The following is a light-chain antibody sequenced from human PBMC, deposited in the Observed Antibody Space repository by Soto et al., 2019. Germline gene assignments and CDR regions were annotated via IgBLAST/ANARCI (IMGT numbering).Light chain of an antibody. Sequence: EIVLTQSPGTLSLSPGETATLSCRASQSIDSGYVAWYQQRPGLSPRLLLFDAASRATGIPDRFSGSGSGTDFTLTISRLEPEDFAVYYCQQYGRTSWTFGQGTKVEIK. CDR3: QQYGRTSWT. CDR1: QSIDSGY. CDR2: DAA. V-gene: IGKV3-20*01. J-gene: IGKJ1*01.